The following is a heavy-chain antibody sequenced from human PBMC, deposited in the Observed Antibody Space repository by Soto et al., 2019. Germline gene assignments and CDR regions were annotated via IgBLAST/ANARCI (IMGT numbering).Heavy chain of an antibody. D-gene: IGHD5-12*01. CDR1: GFTFRGYA. CDR3: ARDGVATRAFDY. J-gene: IGHJ4*02. CDR2: ISSDGGST. V-gene: IGHV3-64*01. Sequence: EVLLVESGGGLVQPGGSLRLSCAASGFTFRGYAMHWVRQAPGKGLEYVSRISSDGGSTYYVNSVKGRLAISRDNSKNTMYLQLGSLRTDDMAVYYCARDGVATRAFDYWGQGTLVTVSS.